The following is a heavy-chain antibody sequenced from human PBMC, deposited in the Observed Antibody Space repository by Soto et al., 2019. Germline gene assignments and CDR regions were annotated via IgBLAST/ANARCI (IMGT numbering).Heavy chain of an antibody. J-gene: IGHJ4*01. V-gene: IGHV3-7*01. D-gene: IGHD4-4*01. Sequence: EVQLVESGGGLVQPGGSLRLSCAASGFTFSTFWMNWVRQAPGKGLEWVANMNQDGSEKYYVDSVRGRFTISRDNAKNSLYLQMNSLRAEDTAVYYCARDSYSSATHWGHGTLVTVSS. CDR3: ARDSYSSATH. CDR2: MNQDGSEK. CDR1: GFTFSTFW.